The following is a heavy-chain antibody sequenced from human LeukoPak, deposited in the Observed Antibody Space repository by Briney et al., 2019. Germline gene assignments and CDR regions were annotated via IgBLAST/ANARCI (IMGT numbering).Heavy chain of an antibody. Sequence: GGSLRLSCAASGFTFSSYEMNWVRQAPGKGLERVSYISSSGSTIYYADSVKGRFTIPRDNAKNSLYLQMNSLRAEDTAVYYCARDVRTNYGMDVWGQGTTVTVSS. D-gene: IGHD3-10*01. V-gene: IGHV3-48*03. J-gene: IGHJ6*02. CDR1: GFTFSSYE. CDR2: ISSSGSTI. CDR3: ARDVRTNYGMDV.